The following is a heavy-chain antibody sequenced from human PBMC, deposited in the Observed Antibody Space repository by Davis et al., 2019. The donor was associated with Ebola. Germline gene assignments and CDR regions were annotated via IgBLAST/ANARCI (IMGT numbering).Heavy chain of an antibody. V-gene: IGHV4-39*07. CDR1: GGSISSSSYY. CDR3: AREREPDWYFDL. Sequence: PSETLSLTCTVSGGSISSSSYYWGWIRQPPGKGLEWIGSIYYSGSTYYNPSLKSRVTISVATSKNQFSLKLSSVTAADTAVYYCAREREPDWYFDLWGRGTLVTVSS. J-gene: IGHJ2*01. D-gene: IGHD1-14*01. CDR2: IYYSGST.